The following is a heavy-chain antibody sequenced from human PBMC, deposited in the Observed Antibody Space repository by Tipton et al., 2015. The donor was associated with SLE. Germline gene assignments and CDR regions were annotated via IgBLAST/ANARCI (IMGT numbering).Heavy chain of an antibody. CDR1: YW. D-gene: IGHD1-26*01. CDR2: IYPGDSDT. Sequence: YWSWIRQPPGKGLEWMGIIYPGDSDTRYSPSFQGQVTISADKSISTAYLQWSSLKASDTAMYYCARPRGSGSGSDAFDIWGQGTMVTVSS. J-gene: IGHJ3*02. V-gene: IGHV5-51*01. CDR3: ARPRGSGSGSDAFDI.